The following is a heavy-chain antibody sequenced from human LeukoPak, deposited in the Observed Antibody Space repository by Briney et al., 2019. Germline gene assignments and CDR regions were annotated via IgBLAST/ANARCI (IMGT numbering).Heavy chain of an antibody. Sequence: AGGSLRLSCAASGFTFSSYAMSWVRQAPGKGLEWVSAISGSGGSTYYADSVKGRFTISRDNSKNTLYLQMNSLRAEDTAVYYCAKQSTYYYDSSGSFDDDYRGQGTLVTVSS. CDR1: GFTFSSYA. V-gene: IGHV3-23*01. J-gene: IGHJ4*02. D-gene: IGHD3-22*01. CDR2: ISGSGGST. CDR3: AKQSTYYYDSSGSFDDDY.